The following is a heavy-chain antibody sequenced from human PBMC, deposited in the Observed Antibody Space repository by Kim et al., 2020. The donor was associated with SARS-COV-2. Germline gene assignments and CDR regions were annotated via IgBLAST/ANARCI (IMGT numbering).Heavy chain of an antibody. J-gene: IGHJ4*02. CDR3: ARVFYYDFWSGYGIDY. CDR1: GFTFSSYG. CDR2: IWYDGSNK. V-gene: IGHV3-33*01. Sequence: GGSLRLSCAASGFTFSSYGMHWVRQAPGKGLEWVAVIWYDGSNKYYADSVKGRFTISRDNSKNTLYLQMNSLRAEDTAVYYCARVFYYDFWSGYGIDYWGQGTLVTVSS. D-gene: IGHD3-3*01.